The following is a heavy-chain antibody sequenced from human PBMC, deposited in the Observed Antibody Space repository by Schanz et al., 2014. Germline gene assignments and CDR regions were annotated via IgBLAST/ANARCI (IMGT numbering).Heavy chain of an antibody. J-gene: IGHJ3*01. D-gene: IGHD3-22*01. Sequence: GQLVESGGGVVQPGRSLRLSCAASGFTFSSYAMHWVRQAPGKGLEWVSGISGSGGSTYDADSVKGRFTITRDNAKNSLYLQMNSLRAEDTGVYYCARGREVVAKIFDVWGQGTMVTVSS. V-gene: IGHV3-48*01. CDR1: GFTFSSYA. CDR3: ARGREVVAKIFDV. CDR2: ISGSGGST.